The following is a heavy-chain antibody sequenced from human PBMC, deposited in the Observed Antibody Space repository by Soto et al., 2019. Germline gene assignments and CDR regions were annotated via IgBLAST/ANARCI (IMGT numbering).Heavy chain of an antibody. J-gene: IGHJ4*02. CDR1: GGSISSSSYY. CDR2: IYYSGST. D-gene: IGHD3-10*01. Sequence: QLQLQESGPGLVKPSETLSLTCTVSGGSISSSSYYWGWIRQPPGKGLEWIGSIYYSGSTYYNPSLKSRVPISVDTSKNQFSLKLSSVTAADTAVYYCALLTYGSGSYFDYWGQGTLVTVSS. V-gene: IGHV4-39*01. CDR3: ALLTYGSGSYFDY.